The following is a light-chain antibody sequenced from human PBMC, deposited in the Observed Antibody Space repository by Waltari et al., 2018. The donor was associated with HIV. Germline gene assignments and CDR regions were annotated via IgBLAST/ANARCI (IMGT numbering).Light chain of an antibody. J-gene: IGLJ1*01. V-gene: IGLV3-21*02. CDR1: NIGRKS. CDR2: NGS. Sequence: SYVLTQSPSVSVAPGQTASITCGGNNIGRKSVHGYQQKAGQAPGLVVYNGSDRPSGIPERFSGSRSGNTATLTISRVEAGDEADYYCHVWDRSSDHHVFGPGTKVTVL. CDR3: HVWDRSSDHHV.